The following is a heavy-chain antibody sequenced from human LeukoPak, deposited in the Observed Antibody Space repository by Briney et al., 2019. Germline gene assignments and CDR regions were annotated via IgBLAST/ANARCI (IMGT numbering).Heavy chain of an antibody. CDR1: GYTFTSYG. D-gene: IGHD6-13*01. J-gene: IGHJ4*02. CDR3: ARDDIAAAPYLFDY. V-gene: IGHV1-18*04. CDR2: XGAYNGNT. Sequence: ASVKVSCKASGYTFTSYGISWVRQAPGQGLEWXXXXGAYNGNTNYAQELQGRVTMTTDTSASTAYMELRSLRSDDTAVYYCARDDIAAAPYLFDYWGQGTLVTVSS.